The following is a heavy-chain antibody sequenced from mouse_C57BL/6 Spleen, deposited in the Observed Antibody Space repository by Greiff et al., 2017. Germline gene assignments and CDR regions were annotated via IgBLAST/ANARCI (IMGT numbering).Heavy chain of an antibody. CDR1: GYTFTSYW. CDR2: IHPNSGST. V-gene: IGHV1-64*01. D-gene: IGHD4-1*01. Sequence: QVQLQQSGAELVKPGASVKLSCKASGYTFTSYWMHWVKQRPGQGLEWIGMIHPNSGSTNYNEKFKSKATLTVDKSSSTAYMQLSSLTSEDSAVYYCARLVTGTGYFDYWGQGTTLTVSS. J-gene: IGHJ2*01. CDR3: ARLVTGTGYFDY.